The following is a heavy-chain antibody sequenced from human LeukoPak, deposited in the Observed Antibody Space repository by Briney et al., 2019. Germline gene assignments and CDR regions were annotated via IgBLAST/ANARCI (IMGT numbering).Heavy chain of an antibody. J-gene: IGHJ5*02. CDR3: AKDKGNWFDP. CDR2: ISNDGRNK. CDR1: GFTFSGYG. V-gene: IGHV3-30*18. Sequence: GGSLILSCAASGFTFSGYGMHWVRQAPGKGLEWVALISNDGRNKYHAESVKGRFTISRDNSKNTLYLQMNSLRAEDTAVYYCAKDKGNWFDPWGQGSLVTVSS.